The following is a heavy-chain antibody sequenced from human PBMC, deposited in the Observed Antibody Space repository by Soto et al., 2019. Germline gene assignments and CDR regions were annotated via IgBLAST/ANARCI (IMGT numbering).Heavy chain of an antibody. Sequence: PGESLKISCKGSGYSFTSYWIGWVRQMPGKGLEWMGIIYPGDSDTRYSPSFQGQVTISADKSISTAYLQWSSLKASDTAMYYCARQFRPRTNSGTRPYCSGGSCHRFYYYYGMDVWGQGTTVTVSS. V-gene: IGHV5-51*01. CDR3: ARQFRPRTNSGTRPYCSGGSCHRFYYYYGMDV. D-gene: IGHD2-15*01. J-gene: IGHJ6*02. CDR2: IYPGDSDT. CDR1: GYSFTSYW.